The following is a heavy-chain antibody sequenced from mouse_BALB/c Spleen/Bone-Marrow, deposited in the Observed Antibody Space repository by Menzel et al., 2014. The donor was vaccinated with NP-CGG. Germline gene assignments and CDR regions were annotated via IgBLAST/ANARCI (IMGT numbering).Heavy chain of an antibody. J-gene: IGHJ3*01. CDR2: IRLKSDNYAT. CDR3: TLYYGSNYWFAY. V-gene: IGHV6-6*02. CDR1: GFTFSNFC. Sequence: EVKLVESGGGLVQPGGSMKLSCVASGFTFSNFCMSWVRQSPEKGLEWVAEIRLKSDNYATHYAESVKGKFTISRDDSKSRLYLQMNSLRTEDTGIYYCTLYYGSNYWFAYWGQGTLVTVSA. D-gene: IGHD1-1*01.